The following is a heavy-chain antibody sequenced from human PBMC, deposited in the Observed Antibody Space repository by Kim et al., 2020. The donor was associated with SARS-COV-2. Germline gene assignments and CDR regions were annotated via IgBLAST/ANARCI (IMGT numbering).Heavy chain of an antibody. CDR2: ISYDGSNK. D-gene: IGHD5-18*01. Sequence: GGSLRLSCAASGFTFSSYGMHWVRQAPGKGLEWVAVISYDGSNKYYADSVKGRFTISRDNSKNTLYLQMNSLRAEDTAVYYCARDREDTAMVTYYYYGMDVWGQGTTVTVSS. CDR1: GFTFSSYG. V-gene: IGHV3-33*05. J-gene: IGHJ6*02. CDR3: ARDREDTAMVTYYYYGMDV.